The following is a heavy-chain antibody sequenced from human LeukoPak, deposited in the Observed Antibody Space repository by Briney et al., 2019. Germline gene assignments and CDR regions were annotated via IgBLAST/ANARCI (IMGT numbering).Heavy chain of an antibody. CDR3: AKGRGYCTGGSCYSDY. CDR1: GFTFSNYA. CDR2: ITGSDGST. Sequence: GGSLRLSCTDSGFTFSNYAMSWVRQAPGKGLEWFSTITGSDGSTYYADSVKGRFTISRDNSKNTLYLQMNSLRVEDTAIYYCAKGRGYCTGGSCYSDYWGQGTLVTVSS. V-gene: IGHV3-23*01. J-gene: IGHJ4*02. D-gene: IGHD2-15*01.